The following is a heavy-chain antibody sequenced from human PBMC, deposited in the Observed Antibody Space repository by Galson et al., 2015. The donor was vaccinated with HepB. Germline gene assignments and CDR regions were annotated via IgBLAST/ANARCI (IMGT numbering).Heavy chain of an antibody. Sequence: SLRLSCAASGFTLSNLYMDWVRQAPGKGLEWVGRTRNNANRFTTDYAASVKGRFTISRDDSKNSLYLQMNSLKTEDTAVYYCARGLGTSSHYYFDYATDVWGQGTTVTVSS. CDR2: TRNNANRFTT. CDR1: GFTLSNLY. V-gene: IGHV3-72*01. J-gene: IGHJ6*02. CDR3: ARGLGTSSHYYFDYATDV. D-gene: IGHD2-2*01.